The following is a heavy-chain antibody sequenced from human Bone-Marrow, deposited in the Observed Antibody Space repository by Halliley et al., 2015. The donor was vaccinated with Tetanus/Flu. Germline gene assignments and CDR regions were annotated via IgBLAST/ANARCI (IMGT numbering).Heavy chain of an antibody. CDR2: ISHSGSA. D-gene: IGHD3-3*01. CDR1: DESLSGYY. J-gene: IGHJ4*02. CDR3: ARYNYDPSAFHLYFDY. V-gene: IGHV4-34*10. Sequence: TLSLTCAVVDESLSGYYWSWLRQPPGKGLEWIGEISHSGSARYNSALRSRVTMSVDTSKKQISLKLRSATAADTAAYYCARYNYDPSAFHLYFDYWGQGQVVTVSS.